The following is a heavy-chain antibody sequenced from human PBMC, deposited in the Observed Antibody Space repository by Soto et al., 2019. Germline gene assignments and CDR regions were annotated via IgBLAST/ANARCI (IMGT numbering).Heavy chain of an antibody. V-gene: IGHV1-3*01. J-gene: IGHJ4*02. CDR2: INAGNGNT. CDR1: GYTFTSYA. Sequence: QVQLVQSGAEVKKPGASVKVSCKASGYTFTSYAMHWVRQAPGQRLEGMGWINAGNGNTKYSQKFQGRVTITRDTSARTAYMGLSSMRSEDTAVYYCASDYGDYEGLGYWGQGTLVTVSS. CDR3: ASDYGDYEGLGY. D-gene: IGHD4-17*01.